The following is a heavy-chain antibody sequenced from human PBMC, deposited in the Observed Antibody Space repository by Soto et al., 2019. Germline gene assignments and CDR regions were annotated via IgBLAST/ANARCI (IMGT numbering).Heavy chain of an antibody. CDR2: IYSGGST. D-gene: IGHD6-19*01. J-gene: IGHJ3*02. Sequence: PGGSLRLSCAASGFTVSSNYMIWVRQAPGKGLEWVSVIYSGGSTYYADSVKGRFTISRDNSKNTLYLQMNSLRAEDTAVYYCARGGVYSSGWSYDAFDIWGQGTMVT. V-gene: IGHV3-66*01. CDR3: ARGGVYSSGWSYDAFDI. CDR1: GFTVSSNY.